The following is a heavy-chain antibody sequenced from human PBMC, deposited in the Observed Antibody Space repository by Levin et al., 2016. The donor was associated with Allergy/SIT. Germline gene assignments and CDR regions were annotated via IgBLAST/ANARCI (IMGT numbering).Heavy chain of an antibody. CDR3: ARCIWELRLFDY. D-gene: IGHD1-26*01. CDR2: ISAYNGNT. V-gene: IGHV1-18*01. J-gene: IGHJ4*02. Sequence: WVRQAPGQGLEWMGWISAYNGNTNYAQKLQGRVTMTTDTSTSTAYMELRSLRSDDTAVYYCARCIWELRLFDYWGQGTLVTVSS.